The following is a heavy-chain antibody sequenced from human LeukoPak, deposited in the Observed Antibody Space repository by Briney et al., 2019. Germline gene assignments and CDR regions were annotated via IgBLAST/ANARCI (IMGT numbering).Heavy chain of an antibody. V-gene: IGHV1-2*02. J-gene: IGHJ4*02. D-gene: IGHD3-10*01. Sequence: GASVKVSCKASGYTFTGYYMHWVRQAPGQGLEWMGWINPNSGGTNYAQKFQGRVTMTRDTSTSTVYMELSSLRSEDTAVYYCARTYYGSGSYRYFDYWGQGTLVTVSS. CDR1: GYTFTGYY. CDR2: INPNSGGT. CDR3: ARTYYGSGSYRYFDY.